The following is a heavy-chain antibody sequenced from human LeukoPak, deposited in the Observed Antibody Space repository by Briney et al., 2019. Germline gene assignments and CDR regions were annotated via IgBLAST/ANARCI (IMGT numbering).Heavy chain of an antibody. CDR1: GYSFTSYW. CDR3: ARHPRYDYVWGSYRSGVYFDY. J-gene: IGHJ4*02. Sequence: GESLKISCKGSGYSFTSYWISWVRQMPRKGVGWMGRIDHSDSYTNYSPSFQGHVTISAHKSISTAYLQWSSLKASDTATYYCARHPRYDYVWGSYRSGVYFDYWGQGTLVTVSS. V-gene: IGHV5-10-1*01. CDR2: IDHSDSYT. D-gene: IGHD3-16*02.